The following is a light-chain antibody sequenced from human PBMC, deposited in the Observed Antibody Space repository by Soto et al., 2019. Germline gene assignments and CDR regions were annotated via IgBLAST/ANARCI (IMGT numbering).Light chain of an antibody. CDR2: DAS. Sequence: IVLTLSPATLSLPSGGRANLSCRASQSVSSYLPSYQQTPGQAPRLLSYDASNRATGIPARFTASGSGTDFTLTISTLEPEDFAVYYCQQRSNWPLTCGGGTKGDI. CDR1: QSVSSY. V-gene: IGKV3-11*01. CDR3: QQRSNWPLT. J-gene: IGKJ4*01.